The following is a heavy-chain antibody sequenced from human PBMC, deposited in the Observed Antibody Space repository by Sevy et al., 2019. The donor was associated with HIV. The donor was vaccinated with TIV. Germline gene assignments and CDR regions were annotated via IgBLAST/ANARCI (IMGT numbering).Heavy chain of an antibody. J-gene: IGHJ4*02. V-gene: IGHV3-48*03. CDR1: GFTFSSYE. CDR2: ISSSSSTI. Sequence: GGSLRLSCAASGFTFSSYEMNWVRQAPGKGLEWVSYISSSSSTIYYADSVKGRFTISRDNAKNSLYLQMNSLRAEDTAVYYCARLGAADYWGQGTLVTVSS. D-gene: IGHD1-26*01. CDR3: ARLGAADY.